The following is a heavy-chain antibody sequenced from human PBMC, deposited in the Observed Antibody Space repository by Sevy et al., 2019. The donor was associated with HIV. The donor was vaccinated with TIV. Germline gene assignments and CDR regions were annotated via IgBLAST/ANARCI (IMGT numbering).Heavy chain of an antibody. D-gene: IGHD3-10*01. CDR2: IRYDGINK. V-gene: IGHV3-30*02. CDR1: GFRFNNFG. CDR3: ARPYGSGSWEAFDI. J-gene: IGHJ3*02. Sequence: GGSLRLSCAASGFRFNNFGMYWVRQAPGKGLEGVAFIRYDGINKYYVDSVKGRSTISRDNSKDTLYLEMKSLRLEDTAVYYCARPYGSGSWEAFDIWGQGTMVTVSS.